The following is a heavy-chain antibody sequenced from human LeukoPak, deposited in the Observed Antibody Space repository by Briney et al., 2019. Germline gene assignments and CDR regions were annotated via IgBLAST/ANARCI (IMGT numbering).Heavy chain of an antibody. D-gene: IGHD6-19*01. V-gene: IGHV2-70*11. CDR1: GFSLSTSGMC. CDR3: ARHVKYSSGGCNDY. CDR2: IDWDDDK. J-gene: IGHJ4*02. Sequence: RESGPALMKPTQTLTLTCTFSGFSLSTSGMCVSWIRQPPGKALEWLARIDWDDDKYYSTSLKTRLTISKDTSNNQVVLTMTNMDPVDTATYYCARHVKYSSGGCNDYGGRGTLVTASS.